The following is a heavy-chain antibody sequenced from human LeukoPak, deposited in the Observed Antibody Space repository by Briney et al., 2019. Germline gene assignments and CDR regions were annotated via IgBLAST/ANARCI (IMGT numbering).Heavy chain of an antibody. Sequence: GGSLRLSCAASGFTFSSYSMTWVRQAPGKGLEWVSSISSSSSYIYYADSVKGRFTISRDNAKNSLYLQMNGLRAEDTAVYYCARDHQYYYDSRGSLDAFDVWGQGTMVTVSS. D-gene: IGHD3-22*01. CDR2: ISSSSSYI. J-gene: IGHJ3*01. CDR3: ARDHQYYYDSRGSLDAFDV. CDR1: GFTFSSYS. V-gene: IGHV3-21*01.